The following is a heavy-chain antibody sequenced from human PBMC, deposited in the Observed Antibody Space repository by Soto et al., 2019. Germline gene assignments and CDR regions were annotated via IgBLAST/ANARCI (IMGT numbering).Heavy chain of an antibody. J-gene: IGHJ4*02. CDR3: AKGGYSSPFDN. Sequence: EVQLLESGGGLVQPGGSLRLSCVASGFTFSSYSMTWVRQAPGKGLEWVSNIRASGGSTYYADSVKGRFTISRDNSKITVYLQMDSLRPEDTAVYHCAKGGYSSPFDNWGQGTLVTVSS. CDR2: IRASGGST. CDR1: GFTFSSYS. D-gene: IGHD6-13*01. V-gene: IGHV3-23*01.